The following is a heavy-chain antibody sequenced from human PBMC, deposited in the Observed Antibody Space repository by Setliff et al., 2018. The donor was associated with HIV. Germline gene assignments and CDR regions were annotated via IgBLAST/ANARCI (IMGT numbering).Heavy chain of an antibody. Sequence: GESLKISCKGSGYSFTSHWIGWLRQMPGKGLEWVGIIYPSDSVTTYSPAFQGHVSMSVDTSITSAFLGWTNLRASDTATYYCARSGKVGELYGFWGQGTPVTVSS. CDR2: IYPSDSVT. J-gene: IGHJ4*02. D-gene: IGHD2-15*01. V-gene: IGHV5-51*01. CDR3: ARSGKVGELYGF. CDR1: GYSFTSHW.